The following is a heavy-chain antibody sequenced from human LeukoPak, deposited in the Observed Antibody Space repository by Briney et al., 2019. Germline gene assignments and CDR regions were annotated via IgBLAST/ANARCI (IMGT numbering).Heavy chain of an antibody. CDR1: GFTFSSYG. J-gene: IGHJ4*02. CDR3: ARDAYYDILTGPWGFDY. V-gene: IGHV3-33*01. Sequence: GGSLRLSCAASGFTFSSYGMHWVRQAPGKGLEGVAVIWYDGSNKYYADSVKGRFTISRDKSKNTLYLQMNSLRAEDTAVYYCARDAYYDILTGPWGFDYWGQGTLVTVSS. D-gene: IGHD3-9*01. CDR2: IWYDGSNK.